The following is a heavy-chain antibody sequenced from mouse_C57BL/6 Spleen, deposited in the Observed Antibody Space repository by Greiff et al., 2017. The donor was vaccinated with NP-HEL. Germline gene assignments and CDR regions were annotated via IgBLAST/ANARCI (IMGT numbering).Heavy chain of an antibody. CDR2: IDPSDSYT. D-gene: IGHD1-1*01. CDR1: GYTFTSYW. Sequence: VQLQQPGAELVMPGASVKLSCKASGYTFTSYWMHWVKQRPGQGLEWIGEIDPSDSYTNYNQKFKGKSTLTVDKSSSTAYMQLSSLTSEDSAVYYCARSTVVEDWYFDYWGQGTTLTVSS. J-gene: IGHJ2*01. CDR3: ARSTVVEDWYFDY. V-gene: IGHV1-69*01.